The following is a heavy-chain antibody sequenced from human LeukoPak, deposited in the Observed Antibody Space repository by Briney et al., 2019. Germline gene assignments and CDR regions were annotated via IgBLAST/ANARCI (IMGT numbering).Heavy chain of an antibody. CDR1: GYTFSSYA. J-gene: IGHJ4*02. CDR2: IRGSGGST. D-gene: IGHD5-24*01. CDR3: ASVLRVEMATLG. Sequence: GGSLRLSCTASGYTFSSYAMSCVRQAPGRGLEWVSAIRGSGGSTYYADSVKGRLPIPRDNSKHTLYLQVNSLRAEHTAVYYCASVLRVEMATLGWGRGTLVTVSS. V-gene: IGHV3-23*01.